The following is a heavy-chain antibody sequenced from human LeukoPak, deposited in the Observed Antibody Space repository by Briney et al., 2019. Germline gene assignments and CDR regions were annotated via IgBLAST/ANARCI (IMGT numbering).Heavy chain of an antibody. Sequence: LSGGSPRLSCAASGFTFTSLPLHWVRQAPGKGLEWAAVSSNHGSDEYYADSVKGRFTVSSDNSKKTVYLQMDSLRAEDTAVYYCAMDYYDTNGYSRGWDYWGQGTLVTVSS. CDR2: SSNHGSDE. J-gene: IGHJ4*02. CDR1: GFTFTSLP. CDR3: AMDYYDTNGYSRGWDY. D-gene: IGHD3-22*01. V-gene: IGHV3-30*04.